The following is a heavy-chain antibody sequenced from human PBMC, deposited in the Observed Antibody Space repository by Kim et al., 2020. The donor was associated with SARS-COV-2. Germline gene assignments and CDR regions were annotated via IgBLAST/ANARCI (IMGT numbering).Heavy chain of an antibody. V-gene: IGHV4-39*01. CDR2: IYYTGAT. J-gene: IGHJ4*02. CDR3: ARRGGIVNNYNY. CDR1: GDSISSRSYY. D-gene: IGHD1-1*01. Sequence: SETLSLTCTVSGDSISSRSYYWAWFRQPLGKGLEWIATIYYTGATYYNPSLQRRVTISVDTSKNQFSLNLRSVTATDTAVYYCARRGGIVNNYNYWGQGTLVTVSS.